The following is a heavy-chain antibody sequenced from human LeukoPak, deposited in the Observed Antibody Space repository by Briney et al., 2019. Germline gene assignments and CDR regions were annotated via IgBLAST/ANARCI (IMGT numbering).Heavy chain of an antibody. CDR2: ISYYGSNK. CDR1: GVPFSTYA. V-gene: IGHV3-30-3*01. D-gene: IGHD3-9*01. CDR3: ARDQDALTGNGAFDI. Sequence: PGRALRLSCACSGVPFSTYAMQWVRQGPGKGLEWVAVISYYGSNKYYADSVKGRFTISRDNSKNTLYLQMNSLRPEDSAVYYCARDQDALTGNGAFDIWGQGTMVTVSS. J-gene: IGHJ3*02.